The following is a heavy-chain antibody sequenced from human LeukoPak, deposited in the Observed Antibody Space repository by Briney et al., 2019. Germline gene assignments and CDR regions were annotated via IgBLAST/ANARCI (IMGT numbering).Heavy chain of an antibody. V-gene: IGHV1-69*06. D-gene: IGHD3-22*01. CDR1: TGTFSSYA. CDR2: ILPMFDTA. CDR3: VRGYDSSGPQKNYLDF. Sequence: SVKVSCKASTGTFSSYALSWVRLAPGQGLQWMGRILPMFDTADYAQRFQGRVTITADKFTGTAFLEVSSLTSEDTGIYYCVRGYDSSGPQKNYLDFWGQGTRLTVSA. J-gene: IGHJ4*02.